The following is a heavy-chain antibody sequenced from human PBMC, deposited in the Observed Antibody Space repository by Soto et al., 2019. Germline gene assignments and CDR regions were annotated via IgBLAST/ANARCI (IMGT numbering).Heavy chain of an antibody. J-gene: IGHJ4*02. V-gene: IGHV1-69*13. D-gene: IGHD3-3*01. Sequence: SVKVSCKASGGTFSSYSITWVRQAPGQGLEWMGGIVPIFGTANYAQKFQGRVTITADESTSTAYMELSSLRSEDTAVYYCARGYYDLGTALSYWGQGTLVTVSS. CDR2: IVPIFGTA. CDR3: ARGYYDLGTALSY. CDR1: GGTFSSYS.